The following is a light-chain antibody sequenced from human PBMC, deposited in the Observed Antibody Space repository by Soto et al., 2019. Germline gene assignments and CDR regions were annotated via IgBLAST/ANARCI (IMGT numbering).Light chain of an antibody. CDR1: SSDVGGYER. CDR2: EVT. V-gene: IGLV2-8*01. CDR3: ISYAGSNKYVV. Sequence: QAVLTQPPSASGSPGQSVTISCTGTSSDVGGYERVSWYQQHPGKAPKLIIYEVTKRPSGVHDRFSASKSGNTASLTVSGLQAEDEADYHCISYAGSNKYVVFGGGTKLTVL. J-gene: IGLJ2*01.